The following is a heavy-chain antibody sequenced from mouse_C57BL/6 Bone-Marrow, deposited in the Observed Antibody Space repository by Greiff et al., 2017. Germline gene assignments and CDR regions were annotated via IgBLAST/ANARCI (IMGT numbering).Heavy chain of an antibody. J-gene: IGHJ2*01. CDR1: GFTFSSYA. Sequence: EVMLMESGGGLVKPGGSLKLSCAASGFTFSSYAMSWVRQTPEKRLEWVATISDGGSYTYYPDNVKGRFTISRDNAKNNLYLQMSHLKSEDTAMYYCARGGYFDYWGQGTTLTVSS. V-gene: IGHV5-4*03. CDR2: ISDGGSYT. D-gene: IGHD1-1*02. CDR3: ARGGYFDY.